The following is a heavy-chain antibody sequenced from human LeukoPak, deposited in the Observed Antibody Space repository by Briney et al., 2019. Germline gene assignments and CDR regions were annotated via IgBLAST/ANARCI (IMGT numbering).Heavy chain of an antibody. CDR3: AKDAYRAPGMAGADY. CDR1: GFIFSSYG. D-gene: IGHD6-19*01. CDR2: ISNDGSNK. V-gene: IGHV3-30*18. Sequence: PGGSLRLSCAASGFIFSSYGMHWVRQVPGKGLEWVAVISNDGSNKYYVDSVKGRFTISRDNYKNTLYLQMNSLRAEDTAVYYCAKDAYRAPGMAGADYWGQGTLVTVSS. J-gene: IGHJ4*02.